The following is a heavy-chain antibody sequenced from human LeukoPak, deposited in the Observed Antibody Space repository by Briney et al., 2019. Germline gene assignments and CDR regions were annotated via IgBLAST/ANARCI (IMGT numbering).Heavy chain of an antibody. V-gene: IGHV3-23*01. D-gene: IGHD3-10*01. CDR3: ATYGSGSYYRKVFDY. Sequence: HPGGSLRLSCAASGFTFSSHAMSWVRQAPGKGLEWVSGTTTSGVTTYYADSVKGRLTISRDNSKSTLYLQMNSLRAEDTAVYYCATYGSGSYYRKVFDYWGQGTLVTVSS. CDR1: GFTFSSHA. J-gene: IGHJ4*02. CDR2: TTTSGVTT.